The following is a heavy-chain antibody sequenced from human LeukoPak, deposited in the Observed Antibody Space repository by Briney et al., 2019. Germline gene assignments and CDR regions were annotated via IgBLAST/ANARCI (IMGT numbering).Heavy chain of an antibody. Sequence: GGSLRLSCAASGFTFSSYWMSWVRQAPGKGLEWVANIKQDGSEKYYVDSVKGRFTISRDNAKNSLYLQMNSLRAEDTAVYYCAREASRIFGVDPLDYWGQGTLVTVSS. J-gene: IGHJ4*02. CDR3: AREASRIFGVDPLDY. CDR1: GFTFSSYW. D-gene: IGHD3-3*01. V-gene: IGHV3-7*01. CDR2: IKQDGSEK.